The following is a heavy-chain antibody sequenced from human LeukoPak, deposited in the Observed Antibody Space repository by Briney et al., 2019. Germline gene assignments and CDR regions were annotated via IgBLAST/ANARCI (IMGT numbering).Heavy chain of an antibody. Sequence: GGSLRLSCAASGFTVSSNYMSWVRQAPGKGLEWVSVIYSGGSTFYADSVKGRFTISRDNSKNMFYLQMNSLRAEDTAMYYCARGYQSYCSTTSCPLDYWGQGTLVTVSS. CDR1: GFTVSSNY. CDR2: IYSGGST. J-gene: IGHJ4*02. CDR3: ARGYQSYCSTTSCPLDY. D-gene: IGHD2-2*01. V-gene: IGHV3-53*01.